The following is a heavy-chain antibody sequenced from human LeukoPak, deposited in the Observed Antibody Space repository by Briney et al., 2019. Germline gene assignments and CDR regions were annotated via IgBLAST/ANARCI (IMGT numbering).Heavy chain of an antibody. J-gene: IGHJ6*03. CDR2: IYYSGST. V-gene: IGHV4-39*07. D-gene: IGHD3-22*01. CDR1: GGSISSSSYY. Sequence: SETLSLTCTVSGGSISSSSYYWGWIRQPPGKGLEWIGSIYYSGSTYYNPSLKSRVTISVDTSKNQFSLKLSSVTAADTAVYYCARIVRGYDSSAYYYYYMDVWGKGTTVTISS. CDR3: ARIVRGYDSSAYYYYYMDV.